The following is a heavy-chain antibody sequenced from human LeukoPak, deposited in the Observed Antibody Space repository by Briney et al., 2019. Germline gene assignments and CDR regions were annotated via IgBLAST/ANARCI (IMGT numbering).Heavy chain of an antibody. CDR1: GGSFSGYY. D-gene: IGHD1-1*01. CDR2: INHSGST. V-gene: IGHV4-34*01. J-gene: IGHJ6*02. Sequence: SETLSLTCAVYGGSFSGYYWSWIRQPPGKGLEWIGEINHSGSTNYSPSLKSRVTISVDTSKNQFSLKLSSVTAADTAVYYCAREVNDHPYVWGQGTTVTVSS. CDR3: AREVNDHPYV.